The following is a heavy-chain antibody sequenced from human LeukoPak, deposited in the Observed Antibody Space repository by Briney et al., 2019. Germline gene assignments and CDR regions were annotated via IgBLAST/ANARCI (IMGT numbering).Heavy chain of an antibody. V-gene: IGHV3-7*01. CDR1: GFTLNSYL. J-gene: IGHJ3*01. CDR3: ARSNPNRNALDL. CDR2: IKKDGSEE. D-gene: IGHD1-14*01. Sequence: GGSLRLSCAASGFTLNSYLMSWVRQAPGRGLEWVANIKKDGSEENYLDSVKGRFTVSRDNAKNSLNLQMNSLRGEDTAVYYCARSNPNRNALDLWGQGTVVTISS.